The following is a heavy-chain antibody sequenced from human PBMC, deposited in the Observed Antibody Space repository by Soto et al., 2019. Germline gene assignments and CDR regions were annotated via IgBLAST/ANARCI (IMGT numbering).Heavy chain of an antibody. Sequence: EVQLVESGGGLVQPGGSLRLSCAASGFTFSNSWMSWVRQHPGKGLEGVANIKQDGCEKYYVDTGKGPLTISIDNAKNPPYLQMNSLRAENTAVYYCARNYYDIVEGYSYDAFDIWGQGTMVTVSS. D-gene: IGHD3-9*01. CDR3: ARNYYDIVEGYSYDAFDI. J-gene: IGHJ3*02. CDR2: IKQDGCEK. CDR1: GFTFSNSW. V-gene: IGHV3-7*01.